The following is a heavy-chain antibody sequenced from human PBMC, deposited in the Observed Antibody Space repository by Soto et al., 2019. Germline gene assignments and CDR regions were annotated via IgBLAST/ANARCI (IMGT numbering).Heavy chain of an antibody. CDR3: ARDPVGATYFDY. CDR2: IYYAGST. V-gene: IGHV4-59*01. J-gene: IGHJ4*02. D-gene: IGHD1-26*01. CDR1: GGSFSGYY. Sequence: SETRSLTCAVYGGSFSGYYWTWIRQPPGRGLEWIGFIYYAGSTKYNPSLNSRVTISIDTSKNQFSLKLSSVTAADTAVYYCARDPVGATYFDYWGQGALVTVSS.